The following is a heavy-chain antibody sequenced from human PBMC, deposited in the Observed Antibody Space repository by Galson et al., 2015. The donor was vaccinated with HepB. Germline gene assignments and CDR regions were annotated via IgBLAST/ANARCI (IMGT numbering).Heavy chain of an antibody. CDR2: IDPSDSYT. CDR3: ARTGIVVVPATDDWYFDL. D-gene: IGHD2-2*01. J-gene: IGHJ2*01. CDR1: GYNFTSYW. V-gene: IGHV5-10-1*01. Sequence: QSGAEVKKPGESLRISCKGSGYNFTSYWISWVRQMPGKGLEWMGRIDPSDSYTNYSPSFQGHVTISADKSISTAYLQWSSLKASDTAMYYCARTGIVVVPATDDWYFDLWGRGTLVTVSS.